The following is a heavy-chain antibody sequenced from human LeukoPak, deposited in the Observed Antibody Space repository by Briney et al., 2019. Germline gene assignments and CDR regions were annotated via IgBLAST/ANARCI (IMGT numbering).Heavy chain of an antibody. CDR3: ARTRVAGTSGAFDI. D-gene: IGHD6-19*01. CDR1: GYTFTTYW. CDR2: IYPGDSDT. Sequence: GESLKISCKGSGYTFTTYWISWVRQMPGNGLEWMGIIYPGDSDTRNRPPFQGQVTISVDKSISTAYLQWSSLKASDTAMYYCARTRVAGTSGAFDIWGQGTMVTVSS. V-gene: IGHV5-51*01. J-gene: IGHJ3*02.